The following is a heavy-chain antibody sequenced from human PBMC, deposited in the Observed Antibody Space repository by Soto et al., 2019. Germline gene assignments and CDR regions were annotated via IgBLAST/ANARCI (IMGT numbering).Heavy chain of an antibody. CDR3: AIQDCTDDVCLEAAVTAGAALDY. D-gene: IGHD2-8*01. CDR2: ISSDGTTT. J-gene: IGHJ4*02. V-gene: IGHV3-74*01. Sequence: EVQLVESGGGLVQTGKALRLSCAASGITFRKYWMHWVRQAPGKGPVWVSYISSDGTTTDYADSVKGRFTISRDNANKSIQLQMDSLKVEDTAVYYCAIQDCTDDVCLEAAVTAGAALDYWGQGDQVTVSS. CDR1: GITFRKYW.